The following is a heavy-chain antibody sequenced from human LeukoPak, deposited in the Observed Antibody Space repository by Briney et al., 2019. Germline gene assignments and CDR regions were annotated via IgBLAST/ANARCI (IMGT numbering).Heavy chain of an antibody. V-gene: IGHV3-30*18. CDR2: ISDDGRNK. J-gene: IGHJ4*02. Sequence: PGGSLRLSCGASGFSCISYGMHWVRQAPGKGLEWVGVISDDGRNKNYADSVKGRFTISRDNSKDTLYLQMNSLRDEDTAVYYCAKRPSDYGDYVTYFDYWGQGTLVTVSS. CDR3: AKRPSDYGDYVTYFDY. D-gene: IGHD4-17*01. CDR1: GFSCISYG.